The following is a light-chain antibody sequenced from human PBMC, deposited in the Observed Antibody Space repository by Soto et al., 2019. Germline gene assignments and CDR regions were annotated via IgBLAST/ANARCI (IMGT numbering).Light chain of an antibody. J-gene: IGKJ5*01. Sequence: IVRTQSPGTLSLSPGEIATLSCRASQSVSSDLAWYQQKPGQAPRLLIYGASSRPTGIPDSFSGSASGTEFTLTISRLPPEDFAVYYCQQYGSSSTFGQGTRLEIK. CDR1: QSVSSD. V-gene: IGKV3-20*01. CDR2: GAS. CDR3: QQYGSSST.